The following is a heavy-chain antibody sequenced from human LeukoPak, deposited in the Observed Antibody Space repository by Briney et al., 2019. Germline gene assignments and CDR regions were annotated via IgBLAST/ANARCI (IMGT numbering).Heavy chain of an antibody. CDR3: TTESYYDILTGYYTLDY. D-gene: IGHD3-9*01. Sequence: GGSLRLSCAASGFTFSNAWMSWVRQAPGKGLEWVGRIKSKTDGGTTDYAAPVKGRFTISRDDSKNTLYLQVNSLKTEDTAVYYCTTESYYDILTGYYTLDYWGQGTLVTVSS. J-gene: IGHJ4*02. CDR2: IKSKTDGGTT. CDR1: GFTFSNAW. V-gene: IGHV3-15*01.